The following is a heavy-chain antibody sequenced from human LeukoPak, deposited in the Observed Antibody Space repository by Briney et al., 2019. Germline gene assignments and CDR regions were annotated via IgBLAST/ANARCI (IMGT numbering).Heavy chain of an antibody. CDR2: IIPIFGTA. D-gene: IGHD5-12*01. V-gene: IGHV1-69*13. J-gene: IGHJ4*02. Sequence: SVEVSCKASGGTFSSYAISWVRQAPGQGLEWMGGIIPIFGTANYAQKFQGRVTITADESTSTAYMELSSLRSEDTAVYYCARGTEYSGYDRDPYYFDYWGQGTLVTVSS. CDR1: GGTFSSYA. CDR3: ARGTEYSGYDRDPYYFDY.